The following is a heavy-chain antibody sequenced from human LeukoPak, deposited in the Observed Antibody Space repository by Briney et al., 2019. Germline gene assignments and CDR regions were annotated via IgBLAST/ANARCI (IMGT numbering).Heavy chain of an antibody. CDR2: VTGSGTTN. J-gene: IGHJ4*01. Sequence: GGSLRLSCVASGFSFSTYSMNWVRHAPGKGLEWVSSVTGSGTTNYYAHSVRGRFVISRDNAKNSQYLQMNSLGAEDTAVYFCAGERQLVTDYWGPGTLVTVSS. V-gene: IGHV3-21*06. CDR3: AGERQLVTDY. CDR1: GFSFSTYS. D-gene: IGHD6-6*01.